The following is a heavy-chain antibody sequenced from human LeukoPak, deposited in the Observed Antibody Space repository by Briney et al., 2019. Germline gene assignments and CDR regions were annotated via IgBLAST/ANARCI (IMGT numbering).Heavy chain of an antibody. CDR3: ARESRRSYCNEY. CDR2: IYYSGST. V-gene: IGHV4-59*12. CDR1: GGSISSYY. D-gene: IGHD3-10*01. Sequence: SETLSLTCTVSGGSISSYYWSWIRQPPGKGLEWIGYIYYSGSTNYNPSLKSRVTISVDTSKNQFSLKLSSVTAADTAVYYCARESRRSYCNEYWGQGTLVTVSS. J-gene: IGHJ4*02.